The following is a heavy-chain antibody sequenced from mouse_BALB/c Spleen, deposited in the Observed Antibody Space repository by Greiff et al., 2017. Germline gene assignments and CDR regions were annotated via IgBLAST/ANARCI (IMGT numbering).Heavy chain of an antibody. D-gene: IGHD4-1*01. Sequence: EVQRVESGGGLVQPKGSLKLSCAASGFTFNTYAMHWVCQAPGKGLEWVARIRSKSNNYATYYADSVKDRFTISRDDSQSMLYLQMNNLKTEDTAMYYCVREGNWAFAYWGQGTLVTVSA. CDR3: VREGNWAFAY. CDR2: IRSKSNNYAT. CDR1: GFTFNTYA. V-gene: IGHV10-3*03. J-gene: IGHJ3*01.